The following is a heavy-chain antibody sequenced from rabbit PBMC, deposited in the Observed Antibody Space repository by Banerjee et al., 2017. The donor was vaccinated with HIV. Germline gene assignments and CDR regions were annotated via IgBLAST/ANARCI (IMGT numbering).Heavy chain of an antibody. D-gene: IGHD6-1*01. J-gene: IGHJ4*01. Sequence: QEQLKESGGGLVQPGGSLKLSCKASGFTLSSSDWICWVRQAPGKGLEWIACIAVGSSGTYYASWAKGRFTISKTSSTTVTLQMTSLTAADTATYFCARRDGGDGYAINLWGQGTLVTVS. V-gene: IGHV1S45*01. CDR3: ARRDGGDGYAINL. CDR2: IAVGSSGT. CDR1: GFTLSSSDW.